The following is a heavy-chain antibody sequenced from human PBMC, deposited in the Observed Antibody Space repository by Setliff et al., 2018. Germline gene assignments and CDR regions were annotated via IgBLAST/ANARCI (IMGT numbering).Heavy chain of an antibody. D-gene: IGHD3-22*01. V-gene: IGHV1-18*01. CDR2: ISTRNDDT. CDR3: ARDPFRNYDTAPVWFDP. Sequence: ASVKVSCKASGYIFTRYRITWVRQSPGQGLEWMGWISTRNDDTGYAQKLQGRVTMTTDTSTSTAYMELRSLRSDDTAVYYCARDPFRNYDTAPVWFDPWGQGTLVTVSS. CDR1: GYIFTRYR. J-gene: IGHJ5*02.